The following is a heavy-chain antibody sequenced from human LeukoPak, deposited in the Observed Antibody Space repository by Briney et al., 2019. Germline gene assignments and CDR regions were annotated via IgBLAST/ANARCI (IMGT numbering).Heavy chain of an antibody. CDR3: ARENTGPFDY. CDR1: GGSFSGYY. Sequence: SETLSLPCAVYGGSFSGYYWSWIRQPPGKGLEWIGEINHSGSFNYNPSLYSRVTISVVTSKNQFSLKLSSVTAADTAVYYCARENTGPFDYWGQGTLVTVSS. J-gene: IGHJ4*02. CDR2: INHSGSF. V-gene: IGHV4-34*01. D-gene: IGHD2/OR15-2a*01.